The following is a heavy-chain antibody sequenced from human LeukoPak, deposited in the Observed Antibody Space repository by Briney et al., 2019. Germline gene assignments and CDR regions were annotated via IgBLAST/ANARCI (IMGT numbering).Heavy chain of an antibody. Sequence: GGSLRLSCAASGFTFSSYAMSWVRQAPGKGLEWVSGISGSGDNTYCADSVKGRFTISRDNSKNTLYVQVNRLGTEDTAAYYCAKGSYYDSSGSFYFDYWGQGTLVTVSS. V-gene: IGHV3-23*01. D-gene: IGHD3-22*01. CDR1: GFTFSSYA. CDR2: ISGSGDNT. CDR3: AKGSYYDSSGSFYFDY. J-gene: IGHJ4*02.